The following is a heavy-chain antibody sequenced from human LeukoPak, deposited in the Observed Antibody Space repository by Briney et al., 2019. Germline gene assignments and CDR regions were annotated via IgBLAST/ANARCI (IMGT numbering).Heavy chain of an antibody. CDR1: GGSISSGSYY. CDR2: IYTSGST. D-gene: IGHD5-12*01. V-gene: IGHV4-61*02. Sequence: PSQTLSLTCTVSGGSISSGSYYWSWIRQAAGKGLEWIGRIYTSGSTNYNPSLKSRVTISVDTSKNQFSLKLSSVTAADTAVYYCARDLGYDGFDWAPWGQGTLVTVSS. J-gene: IGHJ5*02. CDR3: ARDLGYDGFDWAP.